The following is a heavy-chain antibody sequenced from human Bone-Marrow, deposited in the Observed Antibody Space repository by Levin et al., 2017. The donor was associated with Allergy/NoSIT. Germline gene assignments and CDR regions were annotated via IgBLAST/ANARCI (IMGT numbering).Heavy chain of an antibody. Sequence: SETLSLTCSVSGGSISGHYWSWIRQPPGKGLEWLGYIYYRGSVNYDPSFKSRLTISVDTSKNHFSLMLNSVTAADTAVYYCARGRVDSSGYATTDEFDLWGRGTMVTVSS. V-gene: IGHV4-59*11. CDR2: IYYRGSV. CDR3: ARGRVDSSGYATTDEFDL. CDR1: GGSISGHY. J-gene: IGHJ3*01. D-gene: IGHD3-22*01.